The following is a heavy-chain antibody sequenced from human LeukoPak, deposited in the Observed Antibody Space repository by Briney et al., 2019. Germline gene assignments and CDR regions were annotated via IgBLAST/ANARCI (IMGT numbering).Heavy chain of an antibody. D-gene: IGHD1-26*01. V-gene: IGHV4-39*01. CDR1: GGSISSSSYS. CDR2: IYYSGST. Sequence: SETLSLTCTVSGGSISSSSYSWGWIRQPPGKGLEWIGSIYYSGSTYYNPSLKSRVTISVDTSKNQFSLKLSSVTAADTAVYYCARHTLVPYYFDYWGQGTLVTASS. CDR3: ARHTLVPYYFDY. J-gene: IGHJ4*02.